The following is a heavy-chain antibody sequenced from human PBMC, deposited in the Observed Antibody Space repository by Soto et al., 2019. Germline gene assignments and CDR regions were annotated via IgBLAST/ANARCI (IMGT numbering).Heavy chain of an antibody. D-gene: IGHD1-26*01. Sequence: HPGGSLRLSCAASGFTVSSNYMTWVRQAPGKGLEWVSLIYSGDNTYYADSVKCRFTISRDNSKNTVYLQMNSLRAEDTAMYFCAGDLGSSKVRYWGQGTLVTVSS. J-gene: IGHJ4*02. V-gene: IGHV3-53*01. CDR1: GFTVSSNY. CDR3: AGDLGSSKVRY. CDR2: IYSGDNT.